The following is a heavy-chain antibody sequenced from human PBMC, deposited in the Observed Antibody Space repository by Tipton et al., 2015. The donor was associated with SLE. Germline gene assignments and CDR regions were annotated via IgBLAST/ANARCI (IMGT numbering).Heavy chain of an antibody. CDR1: GGSISGYY. J-gene: IGHJ4*02. V-gene: IGHV4-4*07. CDR3: ARGGGSYYDY. CDR2: IFSSGGT. D-gene: IGHD1-26*01. Sequence: TLSLTCTVSGGSISGYYWSWVRQPAGKGLEWIGRIFSSGGTIYNPSIKSRVTLSLDTSKNQFSLGVTSVTAADTAVYYCARGGGSYYDYWGQGTLVTVSS.